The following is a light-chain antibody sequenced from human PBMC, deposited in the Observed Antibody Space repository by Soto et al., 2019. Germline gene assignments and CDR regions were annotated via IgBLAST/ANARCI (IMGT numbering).Light chain of an antibody. CDR1: QGISSW. CDR2: AAS. J-gene: IGKJ5*01. CDR3: QQYNEWPIT. V-gene: IGKV1-12*01. Sequence: DIQMTQSPSSVSASEGDRVTITCRASQGISSWLAWYQQKPGKAPNLLIYAASSLQSGVPSRFTGSGSGTDFTLTINSLQPEDFAVYYCQQYNEWPITFGQGTRLEIK.